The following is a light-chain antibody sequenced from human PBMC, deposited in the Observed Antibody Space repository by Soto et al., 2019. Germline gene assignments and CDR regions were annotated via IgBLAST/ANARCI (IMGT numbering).Light chain of an antibody. CDR1: QSISSSY. V-gene: IGKV3-20*01. J-gene: IGKJ4*01. Sequence: ENVLTQSPGTLSLSPGERATLSCRASQSISSSYLAWYQQKPGQTPRLLIYHASNRATGIPDRFSGSGTETNNTLTTGILEHEAFDVDYYLQYGVCLLTFGGGAKVEIK. CDR2: HAS. CDR3: LQYGVCLLT.